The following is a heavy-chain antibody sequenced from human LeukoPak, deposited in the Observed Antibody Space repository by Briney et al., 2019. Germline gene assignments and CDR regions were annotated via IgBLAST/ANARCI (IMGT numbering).Heavy chain of an antibody. CDR1: GYSFTSYW. CDR3: ARQVDTAMVRSNYYYYYGMDV. Sequence: GESLKISCKGSGYSFTSYWIGWVRQMPGKGLEWMGIIYPGDSDTRYSPSFQGQVTISADKSISTACLQWSSLKASDTAMYYCARQVDTAMVRSNYYYYYGMDVWGQGTTVTVSS. CDR2: IYPGDSDT. J-gene: IGHJ6*02. D-gene: IGHD5-18*01. V-gene: IGHV5-51*01.